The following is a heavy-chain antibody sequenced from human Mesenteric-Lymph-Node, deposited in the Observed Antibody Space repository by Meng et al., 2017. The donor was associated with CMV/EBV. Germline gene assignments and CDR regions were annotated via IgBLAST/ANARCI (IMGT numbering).Heavy chain of an antibody. CDR2: IYSGGST. J-gene: IGHJ3*02. CDR1: GFTFSGYE. V-gene: IGHV3-66*01. CDR3: ARWGAYDAFDI. D-gene: IGHD3-16*01. Sequence: GESLKISCAASGFTFSGYEMNWVRLAPGKGLEWVSVIYSGGSTYYADSVKGRFTISRDNAKNSLYLQMNSLRAEDTAVYYCARWGAYDAFDIWGQGTMVTVSS.